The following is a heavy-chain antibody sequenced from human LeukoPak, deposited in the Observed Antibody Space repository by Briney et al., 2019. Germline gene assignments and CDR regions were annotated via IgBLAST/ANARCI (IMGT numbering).Heavy chain of an antibody. V-gene: IGHV4-34*01. CDR3: ARGGTRDTAMAVTHLDY. CDR2: INHSGST. Sequence: SETLSLTCAVYGGSFSGYYWSWIRQPPGKGLEWIGEINHSGSTNYNPSLKSRVIISVDTSKNQFSLKLSSVTAADTAVYYCARGGTRDTAMAVTHLDYWGQGTLVTVSS. D-gene: IGHD5-18*01. CDR1: GGSFSGYY. J-gene: IGHJ4*02.